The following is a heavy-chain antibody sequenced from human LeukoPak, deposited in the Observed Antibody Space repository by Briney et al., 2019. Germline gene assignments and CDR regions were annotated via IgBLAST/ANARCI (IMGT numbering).Heavy chain of an antibody. J-gene: IGHJ4*02. CDR2: IYSGGST. V-gene: IGHV3-53*05. Sequence: GGCLLLSRAASRFSVSSNYMSWVRQAPRTGLEWVSVIYSGGSTYYADSVKGRFTISSDNSKNTLYLQMHSLISWDTPVHACAGWYSSGYPDYWGQGTLVTVSS. CDR1: RFSVSSNY. CDR3: AGWYSSGYPDY. D-gene: IGHD3-22*01.